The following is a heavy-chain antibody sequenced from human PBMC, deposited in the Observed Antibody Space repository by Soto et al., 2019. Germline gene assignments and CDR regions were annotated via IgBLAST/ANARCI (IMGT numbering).Heavy chain of an antibody. CDR1: GFSLSNARMG. Sequence: QVTLKESGPVLVKPTETLTLTCTVSGFSLSNARMGVSWIRQPPGKALEWLAHIFSNDEKSYSTSLKSRLTTAKATSKRQVVLTKTTMDPVDTATYYCARTVAGTWGGDYWGQETLVTVSS. CDR2: IFSNDEK. D-gene: IGHD6-19*01. CDR3: ARTVAGTWGGDY. V-gene: IGHV2-26*01. J-gene: IGHJ4*02.